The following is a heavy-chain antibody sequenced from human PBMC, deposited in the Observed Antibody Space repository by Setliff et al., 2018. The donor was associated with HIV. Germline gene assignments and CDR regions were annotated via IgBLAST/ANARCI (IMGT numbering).Heavy chain of an antibody. Sequence: SETLSLTCAVSGGSISSSNWWSWVRQPPGKGLEWIGEIYFSGHTNYNPSLKSRVTLSLDNSKNQFSLKLTSVTAADTAVYYCAGDSNNVRWFYFWGQGTLVTVSS. J-gene: IGHJ5*01. V-gene: IGHV4-4*02. CDR3: AGDSNNVRWFYF. D-gene: IGHD1-20*01. CDR1: GGSISSSNW. CDR2: IYFSGHT.